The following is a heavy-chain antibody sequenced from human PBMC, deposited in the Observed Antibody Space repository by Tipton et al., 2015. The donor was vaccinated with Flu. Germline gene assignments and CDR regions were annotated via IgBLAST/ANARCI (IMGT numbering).Heavy chain of an antibody. J-gene: IGHJ5*02. Sequence: SLRLSCAASGFAFRSYEMNWVRQAPGKGLEWVSVIYSDGSTYYIDSVKGRFTISRDNSKNMLSLEMNSLRAEDTAVYYCARGQGANPWGQGTLVTVSS. V-gene: IGHV3-53*01. CDR1: GFAFRSYE. CDR3: ARGQGANP. CDR2: IYSDGST.